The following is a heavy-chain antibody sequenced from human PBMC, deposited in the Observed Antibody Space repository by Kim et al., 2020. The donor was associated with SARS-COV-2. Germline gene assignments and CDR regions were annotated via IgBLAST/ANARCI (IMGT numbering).Heavy chain of an antibody. D-gene: IGHD6-13*01. Sequence: AEPGKGRCTISRDNSKSKLYLQMNSLRAEDTAVYYCAGLWQQLSPDAFDIWGQGTMFTVSS. V-gene: IGHV3-30*01. CDR3: AGLWQQLSPDAFDI. J-gene: IGHJ3*02.